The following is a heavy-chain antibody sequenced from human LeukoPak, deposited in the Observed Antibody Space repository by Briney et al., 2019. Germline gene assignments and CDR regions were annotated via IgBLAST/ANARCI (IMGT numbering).Heavy chain of an antibody. V-gene: IGHV4-30-2*01. CDR2: IYHSGST. Sequence: SQTLSLTCAVSGGSISSGGYSWRWIRQPPGRGLEWIGYIYHSGSTYSNPSLNSRLTISVDRSKNQFSLKLSSVTAADTAVYYCARAHDYQYYFGYWGQGTLVTVSS. CDR1: GGSISSGGYS. J-gene: IGHJ4*02. CDR3: ARAHDYQYYFGY. D-gene: IGHD4-11*01.